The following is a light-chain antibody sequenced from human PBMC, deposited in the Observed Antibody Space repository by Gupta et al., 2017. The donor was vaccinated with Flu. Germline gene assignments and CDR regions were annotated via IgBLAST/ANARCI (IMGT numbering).Light chain of an antibody. CDR1: QSLQHSNGKTY. J-gene: IGKJ2*01. V-gene: IGKV2D-29*01. CDR3: MQSLHLPYT. CDR2: EIS. Sequence: ISCQSRQSLQHSNGKTYLYWYLHKAGQPPRLLIYEISNRYFGVPDRVSGSGSGTDFTLKIDRVEAEDVGIYYCMQSLHLPYTFGQGSKLEIK.